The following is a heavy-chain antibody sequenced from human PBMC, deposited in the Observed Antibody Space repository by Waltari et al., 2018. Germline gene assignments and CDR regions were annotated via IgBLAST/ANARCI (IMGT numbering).Heavy chain of an antibody. V-gene: IGHV3-74*01. Sequence: EVHLVESGGGLVQPGGSLRLSCVASGFTLSSFWMHWVRQAPGKGLVCVSRVKSDWSGTTYADSVKGRFTIARDNAKNSLYLQMSSLRAEDTAVYYCVRGYGRGVTNGDYFEYWGQGTLVTVSS. CDR1: GFTLSSFW. J-gene: IGHJ4*02. CDR3: VRGYGRGVTNGDYFEY. CDR2: VKSDWSGT. D-gene: IGHD4-17*01.